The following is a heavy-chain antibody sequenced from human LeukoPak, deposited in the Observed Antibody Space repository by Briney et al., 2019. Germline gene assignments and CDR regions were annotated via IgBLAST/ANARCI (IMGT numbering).Heavy chain of an antibody. D-gene: IGHD2-2*01. CDR2: FNPEDGET. CDR3: ARDGVHCSSTSCYFDY. V-gene: IGHV1-24*01. J-gene: IGHJ4*02. Sequence: ASVKVSCKVSGYTLTELSMHWVRQAPGKGLEWMGGFNPEDGETIYAQKFQGRVTMTEDTSTDTAYMELNSLRAEDTAMYYCARDGVHCSSTSCYFDYWGQGTLVTVSS. CDR1: GYTLTELS.